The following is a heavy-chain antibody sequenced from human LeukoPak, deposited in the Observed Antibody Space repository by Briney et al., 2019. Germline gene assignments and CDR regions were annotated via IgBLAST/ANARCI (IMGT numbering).Heavy chain of an antibody. D-gene: IGHD3-3*01. Sequence: GGSLRLSCAASGFTFCSYGMHWVRQAPGKGLEWVAFIRYDGSNKYYADSVKGRFTISRDNSKNTLYLQINSLRAEDTAVYYCAKGYDFWSGPIPGYMDVWGKGTPVTVSS. CDR1: GFTFCSYG. CDR2: IRYDGSNK. CDR3: AKGYDFWSGPIPGYMDV. J-gene: IGHJ6*03. V-gene: IGHV3-30*02.